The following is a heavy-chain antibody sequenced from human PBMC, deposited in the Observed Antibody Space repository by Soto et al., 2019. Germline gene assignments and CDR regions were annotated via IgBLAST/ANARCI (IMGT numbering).Heavy chain of an antibody. CDR2: LKSKTDGGAT. Sequence: EVQLVESGGGLVRPGGSLRLSCTASGFTFTNAWMHWVRQAPGKGLEWIGRLKSKTDGGATDYAAPVKGRFTISRYDSKYTLYLQMHSLKTEDSAVYYCSAPEDPEDLYGNYAFDIWGQGTMVTVSS. V-gene: IGHV3-15*01. D-gene: IGHD2-8*01. CDR3: SAPEDPEDLYGNYAFDI. CDR1: GFTFTNAW. J-gene: IGHJ3*02.